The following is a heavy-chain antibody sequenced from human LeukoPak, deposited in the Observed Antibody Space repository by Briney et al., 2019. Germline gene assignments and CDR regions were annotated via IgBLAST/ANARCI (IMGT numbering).Heavy chain of an antibody. Sequence: GASVKATCKSSRYDFTADGFSWVRHAHRQKREWMGWISTYNGNTNYTQKLHGRVTLTADTPTRTAYMELRCLRPDDTSVYYCARDPPLNRGYDPSRYYYYNYGMDVWGQGTTVTVSS. D-gene: IGHD5-12*01. CDR1: RYDFTADG. CDR3: ARDPPLNRGYDPSRYYYYNYGMDV. V-gene: IGHV1-18*01. CDR2: ISTYNGNT. J-gene: IGHJ6*02.